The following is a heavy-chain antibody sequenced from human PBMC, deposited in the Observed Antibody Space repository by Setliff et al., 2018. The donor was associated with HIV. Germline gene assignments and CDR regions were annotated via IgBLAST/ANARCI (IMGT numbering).Heavy chain of an antibody. J-gene: IGHJ4*02. CDR2: IYTSGST. V-gene: IGHV4-4*08. CDR3: ARGGVLRYFDWAY. CDR1: GGSISNYY. D-gene: IGHD3-9*01. Sequence: SETLSLTCTASGGSISNYYWSWIRQPPGKGLEWIGYIYTSGSTDYYPSLKSRVTISVDTSKNQFSLKLSSVTAADTAVYYCARGGVLRYFDWAYWGQGTLVTVSS.